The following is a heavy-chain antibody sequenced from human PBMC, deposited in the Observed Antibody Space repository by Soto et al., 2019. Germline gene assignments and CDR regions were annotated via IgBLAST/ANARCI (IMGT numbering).Heavy chain of an antibody. D-gene: IGHD5-12*01. CDR3: ARQDGFAIFYFDY. Sequence: GESLKISCKGSGYSFTNYWIAWVRQMPGKGLEWMGIIYPGDSDTRYSPSFQGQVTISADKSISAAYLQWSSLKASDTAMYYCARQDGFAIFYFDYWGQGTLVTVSS. J-gene: IGHJ4*02. CDR1: GYSFTNYW. V-gene: IGHV5-51*01. CDR2: IYPGDSDT.